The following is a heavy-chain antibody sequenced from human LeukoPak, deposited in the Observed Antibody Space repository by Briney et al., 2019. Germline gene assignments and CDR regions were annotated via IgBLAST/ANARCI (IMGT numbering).Heavy chain of an antibody. CDR3: ARGVYIAAAQYGY. CDR1: GGSFSGYY. J-gene: IGHJ4*02. Sequence: SETLSLTCGVYGGSFSGYYWTWIRQTPGKGLEWIGEINEYGSTKYNPSLKSRVTISLDTSKKQFSLKLGSVTAADTAVYYCARGVYIAAAQYGYWGQGTLVTVSS. CDR2: INEYGST. D-gene: IGHD6-13*01. V-gene: IGHV4-34*01.